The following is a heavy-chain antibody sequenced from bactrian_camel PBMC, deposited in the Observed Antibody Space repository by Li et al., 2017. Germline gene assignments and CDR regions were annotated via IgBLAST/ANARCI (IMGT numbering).Heavy chain of an antibody. CDR2: TDRTGRGT. J-gene: IGHJ4*01. D-gene: IGHD2*01. Sequence: HVQLVESGGDLVQPGGSLRLSCPVSGYTVTNYSMGWFRQEPGKAREGIAGTDRTGRGTYYAGSVKGRFTISQDSAKNTIYLQINSLKPEDTAMYFCVKGRSRRSFYSGSYYPEKFQGTQVTVS. CDR1: GYTVTNYS. V-gene: IGHV3S6*01.